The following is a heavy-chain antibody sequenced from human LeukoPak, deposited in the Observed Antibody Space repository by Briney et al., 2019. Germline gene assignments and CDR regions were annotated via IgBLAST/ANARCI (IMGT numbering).Heavy chain of an antibody. Sequence: SETLSLTCTVSGGSISSSSYYWGWIRQPPGKGLEWIGSIYYSGSTYYNPSLKSRVTISVDTSKNQFSLKLSSVTAADTAVYYCAREIYYYGSGSYNLGWFDPWGQGALVTVSS. D-gene: IGHD3-10*01. CDR1: GGSISSSSYY. V-gene: IGHV4-39*07. J-gene: IGHJ5*02. CDR3: AREIYYYGSGSYNLGWFDP. CDR2: IYYSGST.